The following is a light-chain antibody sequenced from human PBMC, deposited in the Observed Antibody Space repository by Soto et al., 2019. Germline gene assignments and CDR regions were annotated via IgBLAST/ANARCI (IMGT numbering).Light chain of an antibody. V-gene: IGKV1-5*03. Sequence: DIPMTQSPSTLSASVGDRVTITCRASQSISGWLAWYQQKPGKAPKFLIYEASTLQSGVPSRFSGSGSGTEFTLTISSLQPDDFATYYCHQYYTYPQTFGQGTKVEVK. CDR1: QSISGW. CDR3: HQYYTYPQT. J-gene: IGKJ1*01. CDR2: EAS.